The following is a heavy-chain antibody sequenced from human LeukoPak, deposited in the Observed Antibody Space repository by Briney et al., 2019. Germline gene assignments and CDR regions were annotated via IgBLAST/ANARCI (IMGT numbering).Heavy chain of an antibody. V-gene: IGHV3-53*01. J-gene: IGHJ4*02. CDR2: NYSGGST. D-gene: IGHD6-19*01. CDR3: ARGLKYSSGWYYFDY. Sequence: GVPLRLSCAASGFTVSSNYVRWVREATGKALEWGSVNYSGGSTYYAYSVKGRFTISIDNSKNTLYLQMNSLRAEDTAVYYCARGLKYSSGWYYFDYWGQGTLVTVSS. CDR1: GFTVSSNY.